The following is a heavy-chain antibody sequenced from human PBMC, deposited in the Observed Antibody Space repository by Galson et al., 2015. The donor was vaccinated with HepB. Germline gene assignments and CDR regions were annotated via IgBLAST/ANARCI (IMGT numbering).Heavy chain of an antibody. CDR1: GFSLSTSIVG. CDR2: IYWDDDK. V-gene: IGHV2-5*02. D-gene: IGHD1-7*01. CDR3: VHRRYYNGIWNWGDFDY. Sequence: PALVKPTQTLTLTCTFSGFSLSTSIVGVGWIRQPPGKALEWLALIYWDDDKRYSPSLKSRLTITKDTSKNQVVLTMTNMDPVDTGTYYCVHRRYYNGIWNWGDFDYWGQGTLVTVSS. J-gene: IGHJ4*02.